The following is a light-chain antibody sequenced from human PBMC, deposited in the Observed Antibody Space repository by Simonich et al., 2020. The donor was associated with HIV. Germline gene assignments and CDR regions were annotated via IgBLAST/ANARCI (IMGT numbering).Light chain of an antibody. Sequence: QSVLTQPPSVSGAPGQRVTISCTGSSSNIGAGYDVHWYQQLPGTAPKLLIYGNSNRPSGVPDRFSGSKSGTSASRAITGLQADDEADYYCQAWDSSTVFGGGTKLTVL. CDR1: SSNIGAGYD. CDR3: QAWDSSTV. CDR2: GNS. V-gene: IGLV1-40*01. J-gene: IGLJ3*02.